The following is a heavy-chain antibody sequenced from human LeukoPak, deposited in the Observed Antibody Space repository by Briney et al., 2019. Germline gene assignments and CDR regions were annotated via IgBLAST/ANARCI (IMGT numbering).Heavy chain of an antibody. D-gene: IGHD1-26*01. CDR3: ARQSGATADAFDI. CDR1: GGSISRYY. Sequence: SETLSLTCTLSGGSISRYYWSWIRQPPGNGREWSGYIYYSGSTNYNPSLKSRVTMSVDTSKNQFSLRLSSVTAAETGVYYCARQSGATADAFDIWGQGTMVTVSS. CDR2: IYYSGST. J-gene: IGHJ3*02. V-gene: IGHV4-59*08.